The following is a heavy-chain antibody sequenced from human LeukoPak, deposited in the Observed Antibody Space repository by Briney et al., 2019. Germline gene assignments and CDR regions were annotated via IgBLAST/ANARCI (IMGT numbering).Heavy chain of an antibody. CDR1: GGPIRSTSSY. D-gene: IGHD1-26*01. CDR2: IYHSGST. CDR3: AREGYSGSYYQAFDI. V-gene: IGHV4-39*07. J-gene: IGHJ3*02. Sequence: SETLSLTCTVSGGPIRSTSSYWGWIRQPPGKGLEWIGSIYHSGSTYYNPSLKSRVTISVDTSKNQFSLKLSSVTAADTAVYYCAREGYSGSYYQAFDIWGQGTMVTVSS.